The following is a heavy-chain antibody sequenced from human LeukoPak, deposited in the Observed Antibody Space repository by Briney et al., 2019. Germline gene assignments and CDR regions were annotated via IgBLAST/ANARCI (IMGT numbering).Heavy chain of an antibody. Sequence: GSLRLSCAASGFTFISYWMSWVRQAPGKGLEWVANIKQDGSEKYYVDSVKGRFTISRDNAKNSLYLQMNSLRAEDTAVYYCAKDPSVRYSYTFDYWGQGTLVTVSS. D-gene: IGHD5-18*01. CDR2: IKQDGSEK. J-gene: IGHJ4*02. CDR3: AKDPSVRYSYTFDY. CDR1: GFTFISYW. V-gene: IGHV3-7*03.